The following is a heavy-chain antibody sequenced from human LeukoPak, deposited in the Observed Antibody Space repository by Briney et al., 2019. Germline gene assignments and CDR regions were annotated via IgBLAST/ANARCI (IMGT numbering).Heavy chain of an antibody. CDR3: VRNSAVNGPLDY. CDR2: IGYDGSNK. D-gene: IGHD4-23*01. J-gene: IGHJ4*02. V-gene: IGHV3-33*01. CDR1: GFTFRSYG. Sequence: GGSLRLSCAASGFTFRSYGMHWVRQAPRKGLEWVTFIGYDGSNKYYTDSVKGRFTISRDNSKNTLYLQMNSLRAEDTAVYYCVRNSAVNGPLDYWGQGTLVTVSS.